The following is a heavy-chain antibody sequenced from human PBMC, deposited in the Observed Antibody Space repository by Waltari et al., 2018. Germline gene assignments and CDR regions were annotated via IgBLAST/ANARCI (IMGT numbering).Heavy chain of an antibody. CDR3: ARLSDTAMEGDAFDI. CDR2: IYPGDSDT. D-gene: IGHD5-18*01. J-gene: IGHJ3*02. V-gene: IGHV5-51*01. CDR1: GNSFTSYW. Sequence: EVQLVQSGAEVKKPGESLKISCKGSGNSFTSYWIGWVRQMPGKGLEWMGIIYPGDSDTTYSPSFQGQVTISADKSISTAYLQCSSLKASDTAMYYCARLSDTAMEGDAFDIWGQGTMVTVSS.